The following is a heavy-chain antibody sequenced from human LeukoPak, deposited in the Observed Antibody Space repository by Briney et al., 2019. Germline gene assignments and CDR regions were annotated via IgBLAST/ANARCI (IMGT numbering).Heavy chain of an antibody. J-gene: IGHJ5*02. CDR2: IYYSGST. CDR3: AREKIAYYDNSGRGWFDP. Sequence: SETLSLTCTVSGGSISSSSYYWGWIRQPPGKGPEWIGSIYYSGSTYYNPSLKSRVTISVDTSKNQFSLKLSSVTAADTAVYYCAREKIAYYDNSGRGWFDPWGQGTLVTVSS. D-gene: IGHD3-22*01. CDR1: GGSISSSSYY. V-gene: IGHV4-39*07.